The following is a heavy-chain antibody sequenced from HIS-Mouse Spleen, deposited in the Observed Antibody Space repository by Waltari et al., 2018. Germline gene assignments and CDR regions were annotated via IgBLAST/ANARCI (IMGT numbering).Heavy chain of an antibody. CDR3: ARLGLHSGP. D-gene: IGHD1-7*01. CDR1: GGSFSGYY. V-gene: IGHV4-34*01. J-gene: IGHJ5*02. Sequence: QVHLQQWGAGLLKPSETLSLTCAADGGSFSGYYWSWIRQPPGKGLEWIGEINHSGSTNYNPSLKRRVTISVDTSKNQFSLKLSSVTAADTAVYYCARLGLHSGPWGQGTLVTVSS. CDR2: INHSGST.